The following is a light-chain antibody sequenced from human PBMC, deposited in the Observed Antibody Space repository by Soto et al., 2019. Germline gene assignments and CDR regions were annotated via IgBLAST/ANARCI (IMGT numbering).Light chain of an antibody. V-gene: IGKV1-5*01. J-gene: IGKJ1*01. CDR2: DAS. CDR3: QQYNIYSWT. CDR1: QRINNW. Sequence: DVQMYKSPSTVSASVGDRITITCRASQRINNWLAWYQQKPGKAPKLLISDASSLKSGVPSRFSGSGSGTEFTLTISSLQPDDFATYYCQQYNIYSWTFGQVTKVDIK.